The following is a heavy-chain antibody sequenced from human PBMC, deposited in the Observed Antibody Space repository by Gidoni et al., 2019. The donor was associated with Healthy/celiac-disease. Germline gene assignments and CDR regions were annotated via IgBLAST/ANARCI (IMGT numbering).Heavy chain of an antibody. CDR2: IYYSGST. D-gene: IGHD6-13*01. V-gene: IGHV4-39*01. CDR3: ARHHSGVGYSSSWYGGDYYYGMDV. J-gene: IGHJ6*02. Sequence: QLQLQESGPGLVKPSETLSLTCTVSGGSISSSSYYWGWIRQPPGKGLEWLGSIYYSGSTYYTPSLKSRVTISVDTSKTQFSLKLSSVTAADTAVYYCARHHSGVGYSSSWYGGDYYYGMDVWGQGTTVTVSS. CDR1: GGSISSSSYY.